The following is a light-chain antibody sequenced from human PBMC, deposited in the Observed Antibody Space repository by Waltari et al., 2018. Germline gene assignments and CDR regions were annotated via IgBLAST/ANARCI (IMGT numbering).Light chain of an antibody. CDR2: KDR. CDR3: QSGDNSGTNRVL. Sequence: SYELTQPPSVSVSPGQTAQPPCPGPAWPKQYVYWYQQKSGQAPILVMYKDRQRPSGIPERFSGSSSGTTVTLTISGVQAEDEADYYCQSGDNSGTNRVLFGGGTKLTVL. CDR1: AWPKQY. V-gene: IGLV3-25*03. J-gene: IGLJ2*01.